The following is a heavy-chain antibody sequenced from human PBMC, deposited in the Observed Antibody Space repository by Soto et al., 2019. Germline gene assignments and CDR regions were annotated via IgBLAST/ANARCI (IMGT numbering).Heavy chain of an antibody. CDR2: IYPADSHT. J-gene: IGHJ4*02. V-gene: IGHV5-51*01. CDR1: GFKLTMYW. D-gene: IGHD3-3*01. CDR3: VRQSYYDFWNGYVEY. Sequence: PGESLKISCKSSGFKLTMYWIGWVRQMPGKGLEWMGIIYPADSHTTYSPSFEGQVTISADKSINTAFLQWSSLEASDTAMYYCVRQSYYDFWNGYVEYWGQGTPVTVSS.